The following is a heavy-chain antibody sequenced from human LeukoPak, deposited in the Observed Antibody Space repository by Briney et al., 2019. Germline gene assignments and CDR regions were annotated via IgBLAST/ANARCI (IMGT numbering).Heavy chain of an antibody. CDR3: ARDGQWFGELSWGHDY. V-gene: IGHV3-7*01. CDR1: GFTFSSYW. J-gene: IGHJ4*02. Sequence: PGGSLRLSCAASGFTFSSYWMSWVRQVPGKGLEWVAKIKQDGSEKYYVDSVKGRFTISRDNSKNTLYLQMNSLRAEDTAVYYCARDGQWFGELSWGHDYWGQGTLVTVSS. CDR2: IKQDGSEK. D-gene: IGHD3-10*01.